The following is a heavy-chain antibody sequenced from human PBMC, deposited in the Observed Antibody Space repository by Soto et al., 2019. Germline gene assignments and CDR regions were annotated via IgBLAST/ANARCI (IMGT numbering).Heavy chain of an antibody. CDR2: IWYDGSNK. V-gene: IGHV3-33*08. Sequence: GGSLRLSCIASGFSFGNDWMGWVRQAPGKGLEWVAVIWYDGSNKYYADSVKGRFTISRDNSKNTLYLQMSSLRAEDTAVYYCARDSGSYLAFDYWGQGTLVTVSS. CDR1: GFSFGNDW. D-gene: IGHD1-26*01. CDR3: ARDSGSYLAFDY. J-gene: IGHJ4*02.